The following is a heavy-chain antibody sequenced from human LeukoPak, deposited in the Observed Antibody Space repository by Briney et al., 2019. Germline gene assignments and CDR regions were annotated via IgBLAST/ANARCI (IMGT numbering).Heavy chain of an antibody. D-gene: IGHD1-26*01. J-gene: IGHJ5*02. V-gene: IGHV1-69*06. CDR1: GGTFSSYA. CDR3: AEYIVGATNWFDP. Sequence: SVKVPCKASGGTFSSYAIRWVLQAPGQGLEWIGRIIPSFGTANYAQKFQGRVTITADKSTSTVYMELSSLRSEDTAVYYCAEYIVGATNWFDPWGQGTLVTVSS. CDR2: IIPSFGTA.